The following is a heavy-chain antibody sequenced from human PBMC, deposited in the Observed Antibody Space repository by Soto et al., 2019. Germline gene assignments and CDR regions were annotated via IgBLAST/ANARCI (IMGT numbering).Heavy chain of an antibody. CDR1: GGTFSSYA. CDR2: IIPIFGTA. D-gene: IGHD1-26*01. V-gene: IGHV1-69*13. CDR3: ARALHMRGSYYSDY. J-gene: IGHJ4*02. Sequence: ASVKVSCKASGGTFSSYAISWVRQAPGQGLEWMGGIIPIFGTANYAQKFQGRVTITADESTSTAYMELSSLRSEDTAVYYRARALHMRGSYYSDYWGQGTLVTVSS.